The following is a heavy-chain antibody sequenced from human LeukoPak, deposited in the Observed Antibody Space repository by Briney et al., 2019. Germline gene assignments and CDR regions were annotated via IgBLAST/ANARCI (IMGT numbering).Heavy chain of an antibody. Sequence: GGSLRLSCAASGFTFSSYWMSWVRQPPGKGLEWVANIKQDGSEHYNLDSLKGRFTLSRENAKNSRYLQMNSLRAEDTAVYYCARDAYTNTRRYDHWGQGTLVTVSS. V-gene: IGHV3-7*04. CDR2: IKQDGSEH. CDR1: GFTFSSYW. CDR3: ARDAYTNTRRYDH. J-gene: IGHJ4*02. D-gene: IGHD2-8*01.